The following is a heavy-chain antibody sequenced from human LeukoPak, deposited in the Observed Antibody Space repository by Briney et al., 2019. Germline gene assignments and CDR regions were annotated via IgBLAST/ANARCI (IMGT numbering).Heavy chain of an antibody. V-gene: IGHV1-69*06. CDR3: ARLSTVQLERHFDY. CDR2: IIPIFGTA. J-gene: IGHJ4*02. D-gene: IGHD1-1*01. Sequence: GSSVKVSCKASGGTFSSYAISWVRQAPGQGLEWMGGIIPIFGTANYAQKFQGRVTIAADKSTSTAYMELSSLRSDDTAVYYCARLSTVQLERHFDYWGQGTLVTVSS. CDR1: GGTFSSYA.